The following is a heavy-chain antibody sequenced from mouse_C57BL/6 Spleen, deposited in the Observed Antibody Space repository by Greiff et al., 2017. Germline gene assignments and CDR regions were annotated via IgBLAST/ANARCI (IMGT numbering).Heavy chain of an antibody. J-gene: IGHJ2*01. Sequence: EVQRVESGGGLVKPGGSLKLSCAASGFTFSSYAMSWVRQTPEKRLEWVATISDGGSYTYYPDNVQGRFTISRDNAKNNLYLQMSHLKSEDTAMYYCARGLSYYFDYWGQGTTLTVSS. D-gene: IGHD1-1*02. CDR2: ISDGGSYT. CDR1: GFTFSSYA. CDR3: ARGLSYYFDY. V-gene: IGHV5-4*01.